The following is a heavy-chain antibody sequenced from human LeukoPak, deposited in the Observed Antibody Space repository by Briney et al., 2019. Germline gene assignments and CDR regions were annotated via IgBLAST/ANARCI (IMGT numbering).Heavy chain of an antibody. V-gene: IGHV4-39*07. J-gene: IGHJ4*02. CDR1: GGSISSSSYY. CDR3: ARIFRGAYFDY. D-gene: IGHD3-10*01. Sequence: SETLSLTCTVSGGSISSSSYYWGWIRQPPGKGLEWIGSIYYIGSTYYNPSLKGRVTVSDDKSKNQFSLKLSSVTAADTAVYYCARIFRGAYFDYWGQGTLVTVSS. CDR2: IYYIGST.